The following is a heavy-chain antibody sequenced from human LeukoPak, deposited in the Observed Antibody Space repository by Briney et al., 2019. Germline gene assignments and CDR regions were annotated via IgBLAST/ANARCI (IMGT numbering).Heavy chain of an antibody. J-gene: IGHJ4*02. Sequence: PSETLSLTCTVSGGSISSYYWSWIRQPPGKGLEWIGYIYYSGSTNYNPSLKSRVTISVDTSKNQFSLKLSSVTAADTAVYYCARSEATIRWTLFYWGQGTLVTVSS. CDR1: GGSISSYY. D-gene: IGHD5-12*01. CDR3: ARSEATIRWTLFY. V-gene: IGHV4-59*01. CDR2: IYYSGST.